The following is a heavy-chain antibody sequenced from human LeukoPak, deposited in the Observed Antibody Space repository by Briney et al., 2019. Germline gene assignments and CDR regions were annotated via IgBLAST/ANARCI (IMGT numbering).Heavy chain of an antibody. CDR2: ISYDGSNK. CDR3: AKDGSSDEYSSGFDY. V-gene: IGHV3-30*18. CDR1: GFTFSSYG. Sequence: GRSLRLSCAASGFTFSSYGIQWVRQAPGKGLEWVAVISYDGSNKYYADSVKGRFTISRDNSKNTLYLQMNSLRTEDTAVYYYAKDGSSDEYSSGFDYWGQGTLVTVSS. J-gene: IGHJ4*02. D-gene: IGHD6-19*01.